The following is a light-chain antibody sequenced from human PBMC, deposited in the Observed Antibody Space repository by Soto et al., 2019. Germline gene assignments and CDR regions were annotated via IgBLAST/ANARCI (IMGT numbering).Light chain of an antibody. Sequence: EIVLRQSPGTLSVSPGDRVTLSCRASQSISINLAWYQHKPGQAPRLLIHGASTRATGIPARISGSGSGTDFTLTISCLEPEDIAVYYCQERSNWRVSLGGGTKVDIK. CDR3: QERSNWRVS. CDR2: GAS. J-gene: IGKJ4*01. CDR1: QSISIN. V-gene: IGKV3-11*01.